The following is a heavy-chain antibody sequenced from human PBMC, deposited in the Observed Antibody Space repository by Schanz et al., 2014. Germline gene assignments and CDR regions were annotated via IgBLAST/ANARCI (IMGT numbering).Heavy chain of an antibody. D-gene: IGHD4-17*01. CDR2: IIPSLGLA. Sequence: QVQLVQSGAEVKKPGSSMKVSCKASGGTFNSYTINWVRQAPGQGLEWMGRIIPSLGLAKYEQKFQDKVTITADTSTTTAYMELSSLRSEDTAVYYCARGYGDSPTDFWGQGTLVTVSS. CDR3: ARGYGDSPTDF. J-gene: IGHJ4*02. V-gene: IGHV1-69*02. CDR1: GGTFNSYT.